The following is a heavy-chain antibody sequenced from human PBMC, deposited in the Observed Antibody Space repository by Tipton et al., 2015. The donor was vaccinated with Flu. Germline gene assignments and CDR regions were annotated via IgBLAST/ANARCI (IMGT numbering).Heavy chain of an antibody. Sequence: SPRLSCAASGFTFSDYAMHWVRQAPGKGLEYVSAISSSGDNTYYADSVRGRFTISRDNSKNTLYLQMGSLRADDMAVYYCARGMNSGLVDVWGQGTTVTVSS. CDR3: ARGMNSGLVDV. CDR2: ISSSGDNT. D-gene: IGHD2/OR15-2a*01. V-gene: IGHV3-64*02. CDR1: GFTFSDYA. J-gene: IGHJ6*02.